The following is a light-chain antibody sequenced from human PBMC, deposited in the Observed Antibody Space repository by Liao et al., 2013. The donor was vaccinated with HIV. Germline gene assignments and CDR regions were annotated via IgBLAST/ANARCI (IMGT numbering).Light chain of an antibody. Sequence: SYELTQPPSVSVSPGQTARITCSGDALPKQNAYWYQQKPGQAPVLVIYKDSERPSGIPERFSGSSSGTTVTLTISGVQAEDEADYYCQTWDSSTACVVFGGGTRLTVL. CDR3: QTWDSSTACVV. CDR2: KDS. J-gene: IGLJ2*01. CDR1: ALPKQN. V-gene: IGLV3-25*03.